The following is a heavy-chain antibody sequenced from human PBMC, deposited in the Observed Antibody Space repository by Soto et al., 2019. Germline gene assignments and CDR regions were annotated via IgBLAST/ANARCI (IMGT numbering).Heavy chain of an antibody. J-gene: IGHJ6*03. D-gene: IGHD5-18*01. Sequence: ASVKVSCKASGYTFTSYYMHWVRQAPGQGLEWMGIINPSGGSTSYAQKFQGRVTVTRDTSTSTVYMELSSLRSEDTAVYYCARQTTAMVTRYYYYYMDVWGKGTTVTVSS. CDR2: INPSGGST. V-gene: IGHV1-46*03. CDR3: ARQTTAMVTRYYYYYMDV. CDR1: GYTFTSYY.